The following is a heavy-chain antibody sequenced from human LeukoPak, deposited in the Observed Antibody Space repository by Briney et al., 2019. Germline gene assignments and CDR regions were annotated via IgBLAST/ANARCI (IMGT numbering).Heavy chain of an antibody. CDR1: GFTFTSYA. V-gene: IGHV3-23*01. CDR3: AKVPYPDDGSGRPTFTDA. CDR2: LFDSGGDT. D-gene: IGHD3-10*01. Sequence: PGGPLRLSFAASGFTFTSYAISWVRQAPGQGLDWVSTLFDSGGDTYYADSGKGGFTISRDNSKSTLYLQMNSLRPEDTAEYYCAKVPYPDDGSGRPTFTDAWGQGTMVATSS. J-gene: IGHJ6*02.